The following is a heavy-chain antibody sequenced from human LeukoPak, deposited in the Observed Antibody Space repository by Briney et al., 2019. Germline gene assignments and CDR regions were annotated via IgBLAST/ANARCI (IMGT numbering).Heavy chain of an antibody. CDR2: ISAYNGNT. J-gene: IGHJ5*02. CDR1: RYTFTSYG. D-gene: IGHD1-26*01. Sequence: ASVKDSCKASRYTFTSYGISWLRPAPGQGREWMGWISAYNGNTNYAQKLQGRVNMTTDTSTRTAYMERRSLRSDDTAVYYCARSYSGSHGSWFDPWGQGTLVTVSS. V-gene: IGHV1-18*01. CDR3: ARSYSGSHGSWFDP.